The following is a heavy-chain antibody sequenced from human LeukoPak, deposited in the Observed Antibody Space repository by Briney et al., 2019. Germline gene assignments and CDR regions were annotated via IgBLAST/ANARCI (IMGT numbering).Heavy chain of an antibody. J-gene: IGHJ4*02. Sequence: ASVKASCKASGYTFTSHGISWVRQAPGQGLEWMGIINPSGGSTSYAQNFQGRVTMTRDTSTSTVYMELSSLRSEDTAVYYCARGPLGSSSWYFLDPYFDYWGQGTLVTVSS. CDR3: ARGPLGSSSWYFLDPYFDY. V-gene: IGHV1-46*01. CDR2: INPSGGST. CDR1: GYTFTSHG. D-gene: IGHD6-13*01.